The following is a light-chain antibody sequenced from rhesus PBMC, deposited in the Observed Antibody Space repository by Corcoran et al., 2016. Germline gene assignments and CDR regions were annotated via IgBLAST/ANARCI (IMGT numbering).Light chain of an antibody. J-gene: IGKJ1*01. V-gene: IGKV1-22*01. CDR2: KAS. CDR3: QQYRSSPWT. Sequence: DIQMTQSPSSLSASVGDTVTITCRASQSISSWLAWYQQKPGKAPKLLIYKASTLQSGVPSRVSGSGSGTDFTLPISSLQSADFATYYCQQYRSSPWTFGQVTKVEIK. CDR1: QSISSW.